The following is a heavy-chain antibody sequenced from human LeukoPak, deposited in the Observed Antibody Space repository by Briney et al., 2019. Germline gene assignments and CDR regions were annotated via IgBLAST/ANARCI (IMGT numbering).Heavy chain of an antibody. D-gene: IGHD2-2*01. V-gene: IGHV1-8*01. CDR2: MNPNSGNT. CDR3: AILSDIEVVPAADNWFDP. CDR1: GYTFTSYD. J-gene: IGHJ5*02. Sequence: ASVKVSCKASGYTFTSYDINWVRQATGQGLEWMGWMNPNSGNTGYAQKFQGRVTMTRNTSISTAYMELSSLRSEDTAVYYCAILSDIEVVPAADNWFDPWGQGTLVTVSS.